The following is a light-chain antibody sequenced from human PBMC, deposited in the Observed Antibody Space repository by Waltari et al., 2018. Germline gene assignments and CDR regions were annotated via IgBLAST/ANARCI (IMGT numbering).Light chain of an antibody. CDR1: SSTIGTNT. Sequence: QSVLTQPPSASATPGQRVTISCSGSSSTIGTNTLNWYQQLPGTAPKLLIYSNTQRPSGVPDRFSGSKSGTSASLAISGLQSEDETDYYCAAWDDSLHGPVFGGGTKVTVL. CDR3: AAWDDSLHGPV. V-gene: IGLV1-44*01. CDR2: SNT. J-gene: IGLJ2*01.